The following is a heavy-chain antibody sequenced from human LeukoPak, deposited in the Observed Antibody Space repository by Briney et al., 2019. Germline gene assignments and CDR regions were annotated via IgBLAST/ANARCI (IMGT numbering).Heavy chain of an antibody. CDR1: GFTFSSYG. V-gene: IGHV3-33*01. D-gene: IGHD6-13*01. CDR3: ARDLISSQRWFDP. CDR2: IWYVGSNK. Sequence: GGSLRLSCAASGFTFSSYGMHWVRQAPGKALEWVAVIWYVGSNKYYADSVKGRFTISRDNSKNTLYLQMNSLRAEDTAVYYCARDLISSQRWFDPWGQGTLVTVSS. J-gene: IGHJ5*02.